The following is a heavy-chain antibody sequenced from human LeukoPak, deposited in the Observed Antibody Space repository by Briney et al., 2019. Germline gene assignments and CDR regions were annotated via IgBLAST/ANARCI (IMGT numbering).Heavy chain of an antibody. D-gene: IGHD3-22*01. J-gene: IGHJ5*02. CDR3: AREGSLYDSGNYYLSWFDP. V-gene: IGHV1-18*01. CDR1: GYTFNTYG. Sequence: GASVKVSFKTSGYTFNTYGIAWVGQAPGQGLEWMGWISAYNGDTNYAHNLQESVTMTTDTSTTTAYMELRSLRSDDTAVYYCAREGSLYDSGNYYLSWFDPWGQGTLVTVSS. CDR2: ISAYNGDT.